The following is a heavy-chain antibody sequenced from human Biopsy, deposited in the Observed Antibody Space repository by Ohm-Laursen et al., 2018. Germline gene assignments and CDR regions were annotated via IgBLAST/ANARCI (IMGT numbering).Heavy chain of an antibody. CDR1: GYTFNDYY. CDR2: VNPNSGAT. J-gene: IGHJ4*02. D-gene: IGHD3-10*01. V-gene: IGHV1-2*02. Sequence: ASVKVSCKASGYTFNDYYIHWVRQSPGQGLEWMGWVNPNSGATNSAGKFRGRVTLTRDTSISAVYIELRRLKSDDAAVYFCARDRMTDVFGGPTRTDVFDSWGQGTPVTVSS. CDR3: ARDRMTDVFGGPTRTDVFDS.